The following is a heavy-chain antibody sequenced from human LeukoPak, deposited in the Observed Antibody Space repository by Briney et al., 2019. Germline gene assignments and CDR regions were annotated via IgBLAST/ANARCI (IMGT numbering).Heavy chain of an antibody. J-gene: IGHJ3*02. Sequence: SGGSLRLSCAASGFTFSDYTMNWVRQAPGKGLEWVSLIYSGGSTYYADSVKGRFTISRDNSKNTLYLQMNSLRAEDTAVYYCARDLGRTVAGPFDIWGQGTMVTVAS. V-gene: IGHV3-53*01. CDR2: IYSGGST. CDR1: GFTFSDYT. CDR3: ARDLGRTVAGPFDI. D-gene: IGHD1-1*01.